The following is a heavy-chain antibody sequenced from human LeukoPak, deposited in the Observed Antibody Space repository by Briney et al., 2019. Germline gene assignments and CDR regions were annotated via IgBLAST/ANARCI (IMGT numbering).Heavy chain of an antibody. CDR1: GFTFGDYA. Sequence: GGSLRLSCTASGFTFGDYAMSWFRQAPGKGLEWVGFIRSKPYGGTTEYAPSVKGRFTISRDESKSIAYLQMHSLKTEDTAVYYCTRNIWCDYWGQGTLVTVSS. CDR2: IRSKPYGGTT. J-gene: IGHJ4*02. V-gene: IGHV3-49*03. CDR3: TRNIWCDY. D-gene: IGHD4/OR15-4a*01.